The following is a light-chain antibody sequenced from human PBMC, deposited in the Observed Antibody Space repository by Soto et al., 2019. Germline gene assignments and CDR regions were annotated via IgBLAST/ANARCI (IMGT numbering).Light chain of an antibody. Sequence: IHMTPSHCTLSASPGYCLSITGRTSQSISSYLNWYQKKPGKAPKLLIYAASSLQGGVPSKFSGSGSGTDFTLTISRLEPEDFAVYYCQQYGSSPPITFGQGTRLEIK. CDR1: QSISSY. CDR2: AAS. J-gene: IGKJ5*01. CDR3: QQYGSSPPIT. V-gene: IGKV1-39*01.